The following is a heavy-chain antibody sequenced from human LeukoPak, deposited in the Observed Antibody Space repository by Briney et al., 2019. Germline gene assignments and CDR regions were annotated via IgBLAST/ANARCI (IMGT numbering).Heavy chain of an antibody. V-gene: IGHV3-48*03. J-gene: IGHJ4*02. CDR3: ARQDIFWDSFDY. Sequence: GGSLRLSCAASGFTFSSYEMNWVRQAPGKGLEWVSQISRDGSSISYADSVKGRFTISRDNAKNSLYLQLKSLRGEDTAVYYCARQDIFWDSFDYWGRGIRVTVSS. D-gene: IGHD3-3*02. CDR2: ISRDGSSI. CDR1: GFTFSSYE.